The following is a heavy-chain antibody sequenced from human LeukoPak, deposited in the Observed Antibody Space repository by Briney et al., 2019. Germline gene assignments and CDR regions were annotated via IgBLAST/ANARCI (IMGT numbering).Heavy chain of an antibody. D-gene: IGHD6-13*01. CDR1: GGSISSYY. J-gene: IGHJ4*02. CDR3: ARQVYSSSWSYYFEY. Sequence: SETLSLTCAVSGGSISSYYWSWIRQPPGRGLEWIGSIHYSGGTSYNSSLKSRVTISVDTSKNQFSLKLSSVTPADTAVYYCARQVYSSSWSYYFEYWGQGFLVTVSS. V-gene: IGHV4-59*01. CDR2: IHYSGGT.